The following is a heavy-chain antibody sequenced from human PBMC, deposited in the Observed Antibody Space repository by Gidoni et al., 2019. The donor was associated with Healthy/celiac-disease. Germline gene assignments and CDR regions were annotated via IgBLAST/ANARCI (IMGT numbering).Heavy chain of an antibody. CDR1: GFTFSSYG. CDR2: IWYDGSNK. CDR3: ARDFWDSSGYYNWFDP. V-gene: IGHV3-33*01. D-gene: IGHD3-22*01. J-gene: IGHJ5*02. Sequence: QVQLVESGGGVVQPGRSLRLSCAASGFTFSSYGMHWVRQAPGKGLEWVAVIWYDGSNKYYADSVKGRFTISRDNSKNTLYLQMNSLRAEDTAVYYCARDFWDSSGYYNWFDPWGQGTLVTVSS.